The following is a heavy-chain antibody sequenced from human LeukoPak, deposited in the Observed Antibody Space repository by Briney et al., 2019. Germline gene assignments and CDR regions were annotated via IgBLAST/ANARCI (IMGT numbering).Heavy chain of an antibody. CDR3: ARDLIAAFDY. V-gene: IGHV3-21*01. CDR2: ISSSSSYI. Sequence: GGSLRLSCAASGFTFSSYSMNCVRQAPGKGLEWVSSISSSSSYIYYADSVKGRFTISRDNAKDSLYLQMNSPRAEDTAVYYCARDLIAAFDYWGQGALVTVSS. CDR1: GFTFSSYS. J-gene: IGHJ4*02. D-gene: IGHD6-6*01.